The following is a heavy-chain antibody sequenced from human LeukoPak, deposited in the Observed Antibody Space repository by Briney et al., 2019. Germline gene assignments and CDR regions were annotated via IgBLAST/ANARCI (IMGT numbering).Heavy chain of an antibody. CDR1: GGTFSSYA. Sequence: ASVKVSCKASGGTFSSYAISWVRQAPGQGLEWMGWISSYNGNTHYAQILQGRVTMTTDTSTSTAYMELRSLRSGDTAVYYCAKAGPPIHYYYMDVWGKGTTVTISS. V-gene: IGHV1-18*01. J-gene: IGHJ6*03. CDR3: AKAGPPIHYYYMDV. CDR2: ISSYNGNT.